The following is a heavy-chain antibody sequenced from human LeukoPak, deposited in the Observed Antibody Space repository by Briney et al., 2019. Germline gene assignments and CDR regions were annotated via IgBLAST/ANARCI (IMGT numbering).Heavy chain of an antibody. J-gene: IGHJ4*02. CDR2: IYSDNT. CDR3: AKDRPYSSSWYGAGDY. CDR1: GFTVSSNS. D-gene: IGHD6-13*01. Sequence: PGGSLRLSCTVSGFTVSSNSMSWVRQAPGKGLEWVSFIYSDNTHYSDSVKGRFTISRDNSKNTLYLQMNSLRAEDTAVYYCAKDRPYSSSWYGAGDYWGQGTLVTVSS. V-gene: IGHV3-53*01.